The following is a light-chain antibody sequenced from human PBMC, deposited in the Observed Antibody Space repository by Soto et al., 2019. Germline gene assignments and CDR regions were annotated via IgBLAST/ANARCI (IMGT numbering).Light chain of an antibody. CDR2: TAS. V-gene: IGKV1-39*01. CDR1: QSISSY. J-gene: IGKJ2*01. CDR3: QQSYSTPYT. Sequence: DIQMTQSPSSLSASVGDRVTITCRASQSISSYLNWYQQKPGNAPKLLIYTASSLQVGVPSRFSGSGSGTDFTLTISSLQPEDFATYYCQQSYSTPYTFGQGTKLEIK.